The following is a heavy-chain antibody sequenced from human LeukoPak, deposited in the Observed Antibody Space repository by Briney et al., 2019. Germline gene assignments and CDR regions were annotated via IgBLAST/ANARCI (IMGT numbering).Heavy chain of an antibody. CDR1: GGSISSGDYY. V-gene: IGHV4-39*07. CDR2: INHSGST. D-gene: IGHD6-19*01. CDR3: ARGTVVAGQGTSGDYYYYYGMDV. Sequence: PSETLSLTCTVSGGSISSGDYYWSWIRQPPGRGLEWIGEINHSGSTNYNPSLKSRVTISVDTSKNQFSLKLSSVTAADTAVYYCARGTVVAGQGTSGDYYYYYGMDVWGQGTTVTVSS. J-gene: IGHJ6*02.